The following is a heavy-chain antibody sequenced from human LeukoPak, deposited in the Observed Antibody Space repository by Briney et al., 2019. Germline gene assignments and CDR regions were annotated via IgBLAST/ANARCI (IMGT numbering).Heavy chain of an antibody. V-gene: IGHV3-53*01. CDR2: IYSGGST. D-gene: IGHD1-26*01. CDR3: ARVDGSYRNYFDY. J-gene: IGHJ4*02. Sequence: GRSLRLSCAPSALTVSINYISWVRHAQGNVLEWVSAIYSGGSTYYADSVKGRFTISRDNSKNKLYLQMNSLRAEDTAVYYCARVDGSYRNYFDYWGQGTLVTVSS. CDR1: ALTVSINY.